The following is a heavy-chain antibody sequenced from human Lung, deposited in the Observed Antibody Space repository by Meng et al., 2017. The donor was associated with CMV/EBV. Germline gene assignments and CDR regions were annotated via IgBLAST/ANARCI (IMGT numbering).Heavy chain of an antibody. CDR2: TYYRSKWYH. CDR3: ARGINGGCGD. V-gene: IGHV6-1*01. D-gene: IGHD4-23*01. CDR1: GDIVSSNSAA. J-gene: IGHJ4*02. Sequence: QVPLQQSRPGLVKPSQTLSLTCAISGDIVSSNSAAWHWIRQSPSRGLEWLGRTYYRSKWYHEYAVSVKSRITISPDTPKNQFSLQLNSMTPEDTAVYYCARGINGGCGDWGQGTLVTVSS.